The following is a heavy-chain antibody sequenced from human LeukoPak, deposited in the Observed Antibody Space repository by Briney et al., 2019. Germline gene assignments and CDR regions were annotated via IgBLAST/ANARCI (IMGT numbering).Heavy chain of an antibody. CDR2: INSNGRDT. V-gene: IGHV3-23*05. J-gene: IGHJ5*02. CDR1: GFTFRNYA. D-gene: IGHD3-3*01. CDR3: AKGGAYYDFIFDP. Sequence: GGSMTLSCPASGFTFRNYAMTWVRQAPGKGLDWVSSINSNGRDTYYADSVRGRFTISRDNSKNKLYLQMNSLRAEDTAVCYCAKGGAYYDFIFDPWGQGTLVTVSS.